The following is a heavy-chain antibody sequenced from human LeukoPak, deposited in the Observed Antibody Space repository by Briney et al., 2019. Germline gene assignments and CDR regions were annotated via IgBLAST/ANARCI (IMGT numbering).Heavy chain of an antibody. CDR3: ARERYYGSGTYYRGNYFDY. D-gene: IGHD3-10*01. CDR1: GGSISSYY. Sequence: SETLSLTCTVSGGSISSYYWSWLRQPPGKGLEWIGYIYYSGSTNYNPSLKSRVTISVDTSKNQFSLKLSSVTAADTAVYYCARERYYGSGTYYRGNYFDYWGQGTLVTVSS. V-gene: IGHV4-59*01. J-gene: IGHJ4*02. CDR2: IYYSGST.